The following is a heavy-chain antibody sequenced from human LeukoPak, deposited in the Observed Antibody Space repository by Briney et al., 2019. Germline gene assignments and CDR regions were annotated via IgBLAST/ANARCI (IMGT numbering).Heavy chain of an antibody. D-gene: IGHD3-10*01. CDR1: GFTFSSYA. Sequence: GGSLRLSCAASGFTFSSYAMSWVRQAPGKGLEWVSAISGSGVTTYYAVSVKGRFTISRDNSKNTLYLQMNSLRAEDTALYYCAKDRDYYLVGFFDYWGQGTLVTVSS. V-gene: IGHV3-23*01. J-gene: IGHJ4*02. CDR2: ISGSGVTT. CDR3: AKDRDYYLVGFFDY.